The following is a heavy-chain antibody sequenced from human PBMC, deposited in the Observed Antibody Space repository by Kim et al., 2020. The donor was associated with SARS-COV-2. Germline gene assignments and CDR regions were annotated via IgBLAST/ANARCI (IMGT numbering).Heavy chain of an antibody. Sequence: GGSLRLSCAASGFGFDDYAMHWVRQAPGKGLEWVSGTSWNGGTMAYVDSVKGRFTISRDNAKNSLFLQMNSLRAEDTALYYCAKGSGTYYKAGAFDLWG. CDR2: TSWNGGTM. CDR3: AKGSGTYYKAGAFDL. D-gene: IGHD3-10*01. CDR1: GFGFDDYA. J-gene: IGHJ3*01. V-gene: IGHV3-9*01.